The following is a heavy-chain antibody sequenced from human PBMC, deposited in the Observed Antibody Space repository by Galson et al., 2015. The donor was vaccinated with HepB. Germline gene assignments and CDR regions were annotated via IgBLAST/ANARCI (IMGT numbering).Heavy chain of an antibody. D-gene: IGHD3-10*01. CDR2: VDAGGGRT. J-gene: IGHJ4*02. CDR3: ARHRSSGTYYNLFDD. V-gene: IGHV3-23*01. Sequence: SLRLSCAGSGFIFSNYAMSWVRQAPEKGLEWVTAVDAGGGRTWYADSMKGRFTISRDNSKNTLYLQINSLRADDMALYYCARHRSSGTYYNLFDDWGQGTLVTVSS. CDR1: GFIFSNYA.